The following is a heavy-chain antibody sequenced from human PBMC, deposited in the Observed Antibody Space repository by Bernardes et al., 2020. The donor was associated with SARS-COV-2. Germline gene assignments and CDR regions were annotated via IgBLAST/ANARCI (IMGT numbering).Heavy chain of an antibody. V-gene: IGHV3-64D*08. CDR3: AKTHQDYYDSAGYPIDY. J-gene: IGHJ4*02. Sequence: GGSLRLSCSASGFTFSSYAMHWVRQTPEMGLEYVSHIGYNGGATSYTDSVKGRFTISRDNSENTLYLQMSSLRSEDTAIYYCAKTHQDYYDSAGYPIDYWGPGTLVTVSS. CDR2: IGYNGGAT. D-gene: IGHD3-22*01. CDR1: GFTFSSYA.